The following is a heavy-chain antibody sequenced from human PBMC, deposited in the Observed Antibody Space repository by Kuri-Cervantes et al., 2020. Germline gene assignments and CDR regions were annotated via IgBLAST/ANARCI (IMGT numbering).Heavy chain of an antibody. Sequence: GESLKISCAASGFTFSSYAMHWVRQAPGKGLEWVAVISYDGSNKYYADSVKGRFTISRDNAKNSLYLQMNSLRAEDTAVYYCARVPGDQESNWFDPWGQGTLVTVSS. J-gene: IGHJ5*02. V-gene: IGHV3-30-3*01. CDR3: ARVPGDQESNWFDP. CDR2: ISYDGSNK. CDR1: GFTFSSYA. D-gene: IGHD2-21*02.